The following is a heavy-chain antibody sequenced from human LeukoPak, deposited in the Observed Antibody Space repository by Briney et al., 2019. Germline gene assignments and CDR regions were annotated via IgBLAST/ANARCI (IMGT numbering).Heavy chain of an antibody. CDR2: INHSGST. V-gene: IGHV4-39*07. CDR1: GGSISSSSYY. D-gene: IGHD5-18*01. CDR3: ARAPRGRIQLWLRLAFDI. Sequence: PSETLSLTCTVSGGSISSSSYYWGWIRQPPGKGLEWIGEINHSGSTNYNPSLKSRVTISVDTSKNQFSLKLSSVTAADTAVYYCARAPRGRIQLWLRLAFDIWGQGTMVTVSS. J-gene: IGHJ3*02.